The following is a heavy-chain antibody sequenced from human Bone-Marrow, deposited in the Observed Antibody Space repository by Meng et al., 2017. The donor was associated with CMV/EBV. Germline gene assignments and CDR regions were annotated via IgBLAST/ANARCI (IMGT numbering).Heavy chain of an antibody. V-gene: IGHV4-59*01. D-gene: IGHD2-2*02. Sequence: SETLSLTCTVSGGSISSYYWSWIRQPPGKGLEWIGYIYYSGSTNYNPSLKSRVTISVDTSKNQFSLKLSSVTAADTAVYYCARTYCSSTSCYRGYFQHWGQGTLATFPS. CDR3: ARTYCSSTSCYRGYFQH. CDR2: IYYSGST. CDR1: GGSISSYY. J-gene: IGHJ1*01.